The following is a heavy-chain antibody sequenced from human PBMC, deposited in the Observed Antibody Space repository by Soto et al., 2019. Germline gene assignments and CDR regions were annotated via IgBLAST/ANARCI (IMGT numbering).Heavy chain of an antibody. J-gene: IGHJ4*02. CDR1: GFTFSSYA. V-gene: IGHV3-23*01. CDR3: AKDGFGELRFGLFDY. Sequence: PGGSLRLSCAASGFTFSSYAMSWVRQAPGKGLEWVSAISGSGGSTYYADSVKGRFTISRDNSKNTLYLQMNSLRAEDTAVYYCAKDGFGELRFGLFDYWGQGTLVTVSS. CDR2: ISGSGGST. D-gene: IGHD3-10*01.